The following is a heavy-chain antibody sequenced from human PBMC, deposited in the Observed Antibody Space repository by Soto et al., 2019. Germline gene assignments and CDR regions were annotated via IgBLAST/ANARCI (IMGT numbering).Heavy chain of an antibody. CDR1: GFRFSDYD. D-gene: IGHD6-19*01. V-gene: IGHV3-11*01. CDR2: ITRSGRDI. CDR3: ARDGGRAVTVFDI. Sequence: GGSLSLSCEGSGFRFSDYDMAWIRHAPWKGLEWVSSITRSGRDIYYADSVKGRFTVSSNNAKNSLYLQMNSLRAEAAAVYYCARDGGRAVTVFDIWGHGTMVTVSS. J-gene: IGHJ3*02.